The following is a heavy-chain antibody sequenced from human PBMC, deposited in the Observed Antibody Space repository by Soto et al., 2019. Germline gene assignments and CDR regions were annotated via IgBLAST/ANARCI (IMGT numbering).Heavy chain of an antibody. CDR3: AAYYYDSSGYYNWFDP. J-gene: IGHJ5*02. V-gene: IGHV4-59*01. Sequence: SETLSLTCTVSGGSISSYYWSWSRQPPGKGLEWIGYIYYSGSTNYNPSLKSRVTISVDTSKNQFSLKLSSVTAADTAVYYCAAYYYDSSGYYNWFDPWGQGTLVTVS. CDR1: GGSISSYY. D-gene: IGHD3-22*01. CDR2: IYYSGST.